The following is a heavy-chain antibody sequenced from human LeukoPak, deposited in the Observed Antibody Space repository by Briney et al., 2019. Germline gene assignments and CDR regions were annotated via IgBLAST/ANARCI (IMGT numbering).Heavy chain of an antibody. CDR3: ARALDSSSSRYQAFEY. J-gene: IGHJ4*02. Sequence: GGSLRLSCAASGFTFSSYWMSWVRQAPGKGLGWVANIRQDESEKYYVDSVKGRFTISRDNAKNSLYLQMNNLRAEDTAVYYCARALDSSSSRYQAFEYWGQGTLVTVSS. CDR1: GFTFSSYW. V-gene: IGHV3-7*01. D-gene: IGHD2-2*01. CDR2: IRQDESEK.